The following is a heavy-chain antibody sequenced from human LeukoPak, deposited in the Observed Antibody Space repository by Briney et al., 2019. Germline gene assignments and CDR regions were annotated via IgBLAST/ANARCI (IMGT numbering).Heavy chain of an antibody. D-gene: IGHD6-25*01. CDR2: INTNTGNP. CDR1: GYTFTSYA. CDR3: AREHPPRSAEGWYFDY. J-gene: IGHJ4*02. V-gene: IGHV7-4-1*02. Sequence: GSSVKVSCKASGYTFTSYAMNWVRQAPGQGLEWMGWINTNTGNPTYAQGFTGRFVFSLDTSVSTAYLQISSLKAEDTAVYYCAREHPPRSAEGWYFDYWGQGTLVTVSS.